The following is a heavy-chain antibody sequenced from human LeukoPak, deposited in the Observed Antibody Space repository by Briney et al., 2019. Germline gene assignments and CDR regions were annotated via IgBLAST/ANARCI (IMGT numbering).Heavy chain of an antibody. CDR3: ARQTGYFRY. CDR1: GGSISSDY. Sequence: SETLSLTCTVSGGSISSDYWSWIRQPPGKGLEWIGHIYYSGSTNYNPSLKSRVTISVDTSKNQFSLKLNSVTAADAAVYYCARQTGYFRYWGQGTLVAVSS. J-gene: IGHJ1*01. V-gene: IGHV4-59*08. CDR2: IYYSGST. D-gene: IGHD3-10*01.